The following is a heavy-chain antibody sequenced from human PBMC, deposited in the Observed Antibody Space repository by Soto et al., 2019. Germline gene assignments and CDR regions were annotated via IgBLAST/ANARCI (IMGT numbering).Heavy chain of an antibody. CDR3: ARDKDYYGMDV. Sequence: VQLVESGGGLVQPGRSLRLSCAASGFTFSSYGMHWVRQAPGKGLEWVAVIWYDGSNKYYADSVKGRFTISRDNSKNTLYLQMNSLRAEDTAVYYCARDKDYYGMDVWGQGTTVTVSS. V-gene: IGHV3-33*01. CDR2: IWYDGSNK. J-gene: IGHJ6*02. CDR1: GFTFSSYG.